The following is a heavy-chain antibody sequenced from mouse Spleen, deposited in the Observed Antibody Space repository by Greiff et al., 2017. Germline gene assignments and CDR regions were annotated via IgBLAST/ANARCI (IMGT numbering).Heavy chain of an antibody. CDR1: GYTFTSYW. D-gene: IGHD1-1*01. CDR2: INPSGGYP. J-gene: IGHJ4*01. CDR3: ARCDYYGSSYDAMDY. Sequence: VQLQQSGAELAKPGASVKLSCKASGYTFTSYWMHWVKQRPGQGLEWIGYINPSGGYPKYNQNFKAKATLTADKSSSTAYMHLSSLTYEDSAVYYCARCDYYGSSYDAMDYWGQRTSVTVSS. V-gene: IGHV1-7*01.